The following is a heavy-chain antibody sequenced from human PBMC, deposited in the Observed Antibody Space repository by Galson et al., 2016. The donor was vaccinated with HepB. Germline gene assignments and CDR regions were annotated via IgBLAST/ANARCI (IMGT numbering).Heavy chain of an antibody. D-gene: IGHD3-9*01. CDR3: AKSRSYDTYYYYAVDV. J-gene: IGHJ6*02. Sequence: SLRLSCAASGFTFRTFGMHWVRQAPGKGLKWVAVVSDDGGNKKYADSVKGRFTVSRDNSKNTLYLQMNSLRAEDTAVYFCAKSRSYDTYYYYAVDVWGQGTAVTVSS. V-gene: IGHV3-30*18. CDR2: VSDDGGNK. CDR1: GFTFRTFG.